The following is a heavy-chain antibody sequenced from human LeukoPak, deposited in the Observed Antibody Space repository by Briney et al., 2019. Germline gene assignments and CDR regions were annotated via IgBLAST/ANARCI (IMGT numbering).Heavy chain of an antibody. CDR1: GYTFTSYG. V-gene: IGHV1-18*01. Sequence: ASVKVSCKASGYTFTSYGISWVRQAPGQGREWMGGISAYNGYTNYAQKLQRRVTMTTDTSTSTAYMELRSLRSDDTAVYYCAKAPHCSSTSCYERGQYYMDVWGKGTTVTVSS. CDR3: AKAPHCSSTSCYERGQYYMDV. D-gene: IGHD2-2*01. J-gene: IGHJ6*03. CDR2: ISAYNGYT.